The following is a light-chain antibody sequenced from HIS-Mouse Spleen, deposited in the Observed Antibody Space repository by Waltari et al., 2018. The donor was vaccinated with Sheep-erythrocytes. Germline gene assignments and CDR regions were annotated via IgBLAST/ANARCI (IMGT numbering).Light chain of an antibody. CDR2: LGS. V-gene: IGKV2-28*01. Sequence: DIVMTQSLLSLPVTPGEPASISCRSSQSLLHSNVYNYLDWYLQKPGQSPQLLIYLGSNPASGVPDRFSGSGSGTDFTLKISRVDAEDVGVYYCMQALQTPIFTFGPGTKVDIK. J-gene: IGKJ3*01. CDR1: QSLLHSNVYNY. CDR3: MQALQTPIFT.